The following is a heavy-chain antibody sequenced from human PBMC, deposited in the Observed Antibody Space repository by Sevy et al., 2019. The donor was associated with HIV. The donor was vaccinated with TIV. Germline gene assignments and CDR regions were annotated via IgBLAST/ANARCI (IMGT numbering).Heavy chain of an antibody. V-gene: IGHV3-23*01. D-gene: IGHD3-22*01. Sequence: GGSLRLSCAASGFTVSRYAMSWVRQAPGKGLEWVSAISGSASSTYYADSVKGRFTISRDNSKNTLYLLLNSLRAEDTAVYYCAKDGHYYDSSADYLNYFDYWGQGTLVTVSS. CDR1: GFTVSRYA. CDR3: AKDGHYYDSSADYLNYFDY. J-gene: IGHJ4*02. CDR2: ISGSASST.